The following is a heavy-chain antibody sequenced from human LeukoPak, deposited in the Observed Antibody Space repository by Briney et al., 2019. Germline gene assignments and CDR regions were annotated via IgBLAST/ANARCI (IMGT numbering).Heavy chain of an antibody. CDR1: GGSISSGDYY. CDR2: IYYSGST. V-gene: IGHV4-30-4*01. Sequence: SETLSLTCTVSGGSISSGDYYWSWIRQPPGTGLEWIGYIYYSGSTYYNPSLKSRVTISVDTSKNQFSLKLSSVTAADTAVYYCARGDSSGYYAIWGQGTMVTVSS. J-gene: IGHJ3*02. CDR3: ARGDSSGYYAI. D-gene: IGHD3-22*01.